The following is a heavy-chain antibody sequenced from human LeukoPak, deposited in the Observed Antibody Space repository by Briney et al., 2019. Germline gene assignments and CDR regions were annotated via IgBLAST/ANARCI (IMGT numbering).Heavy chain of an antibody. CDR2: ISSSSSYI. Sequence: GGSLRLSCAASGFTFSSYSMNWVRQAPVKALEWVSSISSSSSYIYYADSVKGRFTISRDNAKNSLYLQMNSLRAEDTAVYYCARDLYSSGWYYGLDVWGQGTTVTVSS. CDR3: ARDLYSSGWYYGLDV. D-gene: IGHD6-19*01. V-gene: IGHV3-21*01. J-gene: IGHJ6*02. CDR1: GFTFSSYS.